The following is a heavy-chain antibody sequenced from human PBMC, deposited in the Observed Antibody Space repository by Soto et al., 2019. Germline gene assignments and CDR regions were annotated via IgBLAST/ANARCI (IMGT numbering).Heavy chain of an antibody. J-gene: IGHJ3*02. CDR3: ALPRGPYYDFWSGYAFDI. V-gene: IGHV4-34*01. CDR1: GGSFSGYY. CDR2: INHSGST. D-gene: IGHD3-3*01. Sequence: PSETLSLTCAVYGGSFSGYYWSWIRQPPGKGLEWIGEINHSGSTNYNPSLKSRVTISVDTSKNQFSLKLSSVTAADTAVYYCALPRGPYYDFWSGYAFDIWGQGTMVT.